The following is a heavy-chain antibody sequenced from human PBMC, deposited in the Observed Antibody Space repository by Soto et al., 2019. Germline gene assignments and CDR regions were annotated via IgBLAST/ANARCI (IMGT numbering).Heavy chain of an antibody. D-gene: IGHD3-3*01. CDR2: ITYDGSNK. CDR3: AKGNAIFGVALPMDV. Sequence: QVQLVESGGGVVQPGRSLRLSCAASGFTFSSYGMHWVRQAPGKWPDWVAVITYDGSNKYYGGSVKGPFTVSRDNSQKTLYLQLYSLRVEDTAVYYSAKGNAIFGVALPMDVWGQGTTVTVSS. J-gene: IGHJ6*02. V-gene: IGHV3-30*18. CDR1: GFTFSSYG.